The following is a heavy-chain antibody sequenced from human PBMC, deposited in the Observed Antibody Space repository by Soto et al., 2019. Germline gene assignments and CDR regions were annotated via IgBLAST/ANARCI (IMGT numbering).Heavy chain of an antibody. D-gene: IGHD2-2*01. CDR3: AREAAYGSRTSCYRRAFDT. J-gene: IGHJ3*02. V-gene: IGHV3-74*03. CDR2: INTDGGSS. CDR1: GFTFSGHW. Sequence: EVQLVESGGDLVQPGGSLRLSCAASGFTFSGHWMHWVRQVPGKGLEWVSRINTDGGSSAYADSVKGRFTISRDNAKNTLYLQMNGLRAEDTAVYYCAREAAYGSRTSCYRRAFDTWGQGTTVTVSS.